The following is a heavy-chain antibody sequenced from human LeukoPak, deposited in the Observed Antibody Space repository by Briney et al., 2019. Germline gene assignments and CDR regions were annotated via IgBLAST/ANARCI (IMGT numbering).Heavy chain of an antibody. CDR3: AKQDSGTYYNVDYFDY. V-gene: IGHV3-9*01. CDR1: GFTFDDYA. CDR2: ISWNSGSI. Sequence: GGSLRLSCAASGFTFDDYAMNWVRQAPGKGLEWVSGISWNSGSIDYADSVKGRFTISRDNAKNSLYLQMNSLRAEDTALYYCAKQDSGTYYNVDYFDYWGQGTLVTVSS. D-gene: IGHD3-10*01. J-gene: IGHJ4*02.